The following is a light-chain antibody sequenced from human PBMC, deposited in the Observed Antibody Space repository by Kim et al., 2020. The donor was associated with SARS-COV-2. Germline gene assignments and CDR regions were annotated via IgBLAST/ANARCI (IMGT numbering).Light chain of an antibody. J-gene: IGKJ3*01. V-gene: IGKV3-15*01. CDR3: QQYNNWPLT. CDR2: GAS. Sequence: VSPDERDTLSCRASQNVSRNVAWYQQKPGQAPRHLVYGASTRATGIPARFRIIGSGTEFTLTISSLQSEDFAVYYCQQYNNWPLTFGPGAKVDIK. CDR1: QNVSRN.